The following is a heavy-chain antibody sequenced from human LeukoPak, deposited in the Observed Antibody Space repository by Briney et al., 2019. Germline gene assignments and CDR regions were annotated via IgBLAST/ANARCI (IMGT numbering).Heavy chain of an antibody. J-gene: IGHJ4*02. CDR2: ISSSSSYI. CDR3: AREGMVRGVIIN. Sequence: GGSLRLSCAASGFTFSSYWMSWVRQAPGKGLEWVSSISSSSSYIYYADSVKGRFTISRDNAKNSLYLQMNSLRAEDTAVYYCAREGMVRGVIINWGQGTLVTVSS. D-gene: IGHD3-10*01. V-gene: IGHV3-21*01. CDR1: GFTFSSYW.